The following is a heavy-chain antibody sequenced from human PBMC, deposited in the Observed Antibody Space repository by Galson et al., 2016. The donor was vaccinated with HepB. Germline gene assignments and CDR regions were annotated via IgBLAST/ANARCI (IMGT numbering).Heavy chain of an antibody. Sequence: SLRLSCAASGFTFSSYAMSWVRQAPGKGLEWVSAISGSGGSTYYADSVKGRLTISRDNSKNTLYLQMNSLRAEDTAVYYCAKDTVSWSIFSPLDYWGQGTLVTVSS. CDR3: AKDTVSWSIFSPLDY. D-gene: IGHD1-26*01. V-gene: IGHV3-23*01. CDR1: GFTFSSYA. CDR2: ISGSGGST. J-gene: IGHJ4*02.